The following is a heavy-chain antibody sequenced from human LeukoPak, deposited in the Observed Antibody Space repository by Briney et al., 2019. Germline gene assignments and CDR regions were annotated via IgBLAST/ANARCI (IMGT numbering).Heavy chain of an antibody. V-gene: IGHV3-30-3*01. Sequence: GGSLRLSCAASGFTFSSYAMHWVRQAPGKGLEWVAVISYDGSNKYYADSVKGRFTISRDNSKNTLYLQMSSLRAEDTAVYYCARDGIEYSSRWDYYYGMDVWGQGTTVTVSS. J-gene: IGHJ6*02. D-gene: IGHD6-6*01. CDR1: GFTFSSYA. CDR3: ARDGIEYSSRWDYYYGMDV. CDR2: ISYDGSNK.